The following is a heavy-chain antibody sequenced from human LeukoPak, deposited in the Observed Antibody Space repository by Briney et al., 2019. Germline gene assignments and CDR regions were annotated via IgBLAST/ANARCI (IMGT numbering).Heavy chain of an antibody. D-gene: IGHD1-26*01. CDR1: GFTFSSYR. J-gene: IGHJ4*02. CDR3: AKWELYSGFYYIDY. CDR2: IKPDGSLI. Sequence: PGGSLRLSCAASGFTFSSYRMTWVRQGPGKGLEWVANIKPDGSLIYYVDSVKGQFTISRDNAKNSLYLQMNSLRAEDTAVYYCAKWELYSGFYYIDYWGQGTLATVSS. V-gene: IGHV3-7*01.